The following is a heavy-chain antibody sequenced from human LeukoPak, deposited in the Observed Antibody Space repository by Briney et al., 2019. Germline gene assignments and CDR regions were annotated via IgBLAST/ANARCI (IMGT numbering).Heavy chain of an antibody. CDR1: GFTFSTYW. Sequence: GGSLRLSCAASGFTFSTYWMSWVRQAPGKGLEWVANIEQDGSEKYYLDSVKGRFTISRDNAKNSLYLQMNSLRAEDTAVYFCTREAAAGIDYWGQGTLVTVSS. V-gene: IGHV3-7*01. J-gene: IGHJ4*02. CDR2: IEQDGSEK. D-gene: IGHD6-13*01. CDR3: TREAAAGIDY.